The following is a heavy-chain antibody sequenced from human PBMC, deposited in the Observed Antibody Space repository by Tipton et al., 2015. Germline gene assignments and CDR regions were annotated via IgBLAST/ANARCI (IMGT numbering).Heavy chain of an antibody. V-gene: IGHV1-46*03. J-gene: IGHJ4*02. CDR2: INPRGGGT. D-gene: IGHD5-24*01. Sequence: QLVQSGAGVKKPGASVKVSCKASGYTFTDFYLHWVRQAPGQGLEWLRSINPRGGGTNYAQRFQGRVTLTRDTSTNTVYMELRSLTSEDTAVYYCARELVDVAPPGAFDFWGQGTPVTVSS. CDR1: GYTFTDFY. CDR3: ARELVDVAPPGAFDF.